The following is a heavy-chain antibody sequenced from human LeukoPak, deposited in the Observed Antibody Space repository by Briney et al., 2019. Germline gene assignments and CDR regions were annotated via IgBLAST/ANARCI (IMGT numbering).Heavy chain of an antibody. J-gene: IGHJ5*02. CDR3: ARGYDSSGYYPGNWFDP. D-gene: IGHD3-22*01. V-gene: IGHV4-59*01. CDR2: IYYSGSI. Sequence: PSETLSLTCTVSGGSISSYYWSWIRQPPGKGLEWIGYIYYSGSINYNPSLKSRVTISVDTSKNQFSLKLSSVTAADTAVYYCARGYDSSGYYPGNWFDPWGQGTLVTVSS. CDR1: GGSISSYY.